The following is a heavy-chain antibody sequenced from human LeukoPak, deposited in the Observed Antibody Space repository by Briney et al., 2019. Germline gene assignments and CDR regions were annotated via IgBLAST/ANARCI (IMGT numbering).Heavy chain of an antibody. J-gene: IGHJ4*02. CDR1: GFTFSSYS. D-gene: IGHD3-22*01. V-gene: IGHV3-48*04. CDR3: ARFPFDYYDSSGYPYYFDY. Sequence: GGSLRLSCAASGFTFSSYSMNWVRQAPGKGLEWVSYISSSSSTIYYADSVKGRFTISRDNAKNSLYLQMNSLRAEDTAVYYCARFPFDYYDSSGYPYYFDYWGQGTLVTVSS. CDR2: ISSSSSTI.